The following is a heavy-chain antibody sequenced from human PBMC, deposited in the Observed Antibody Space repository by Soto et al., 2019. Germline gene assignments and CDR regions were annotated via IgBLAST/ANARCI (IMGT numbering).Heavy chain of an antibody. V-gene: IGHV4-34*01. CDR1: GGSFSGYY. CDR3: ARGLDHIYGDYVPSLVDY. D-gene: IGHD4-17*01. Sequence: SQTLSLTCAVYGGSFSGYYWSWIRQPPGKGLEWIGEINHSGSTNYNPSLKSRVTISVDTSKNQFSLKLSSVTAADTAVYYCARGLDHIYGDYVPSLVDYWGQGTLVTVSS. CDR2: INHSGST. J-gene: IGHJ4*02.